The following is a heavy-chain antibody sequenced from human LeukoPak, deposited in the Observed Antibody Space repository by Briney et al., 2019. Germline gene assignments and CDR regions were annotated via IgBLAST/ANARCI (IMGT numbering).Heavy chain of an antibody. CDR3: ARGLMITFGKGIVKEEYYYSGMDV. Sequence: ASVKVSCKASGYTFNNYGISWVRQAPGQGLEWMGWINTYNDNTNYAQKIQGRVTLTTDTPTSTAYMELRSLRSDDTAVYYCARGLMITFGKGIVKEEYYYSGMDVWGQGTTVTVSS. J-gene: IGHJ6*02. V-gene: IGHV1-18*01. D-gene: IGHD3-16*01. CDR1: GYTFNNYG. CDR2: INTYNDNT.